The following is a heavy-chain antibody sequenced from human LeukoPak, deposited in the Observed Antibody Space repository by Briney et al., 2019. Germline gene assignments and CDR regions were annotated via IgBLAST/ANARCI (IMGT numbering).Heavy chain of an antibody. J-gene: IGHJ6*02. D-gene: IGHD6-19*01. CDR2: INHSGST. V-gene: IGHV4-34*01. CDR1: GGSFRGYY. Sequence: PSQTLSLTCAVYGGSFRGYYWSWIRQPPGKGLEWIGEINHSGSTNYNPSLKSRVTISVEASKNQFSLKLSSVTAADTAVYYCARAPSYSSGWLYYYYGMDVWGQGTTVTVSS. CDR3: ARAPSYSSGWLYYYYGMDV.